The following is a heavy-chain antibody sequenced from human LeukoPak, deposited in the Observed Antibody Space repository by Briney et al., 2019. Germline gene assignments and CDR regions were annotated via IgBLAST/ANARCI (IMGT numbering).Heavy chain of an antibody. CDR1: GYTFTSYD. V-gene: IGHV1-2*02. CDR2: INPNSGGT. Sequence: GASVKVSCKASGYTFTSYDINWVRQAPGQGLEWMGWINPNSGGTNYAQKFQGRVTMTRDTSISTAYMELSRLRSDDTAVYYCARDREYSSSSSRPTKPYNWFDPWGQGTLVTVSS. D-gene: IGHD6-6*01. CDR3: ARDREYSSSSSRPTKPYNWFDP. J-gene: IGHJ5*02.